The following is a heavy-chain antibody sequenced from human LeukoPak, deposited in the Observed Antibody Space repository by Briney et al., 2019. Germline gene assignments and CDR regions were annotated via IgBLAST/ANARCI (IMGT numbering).Heavy chain of an antibody. CDR1: GFTFSSYG. V-gene: IGHV3-23*01. D-gene: IGHD5-18*01. CDR3: ARRTTTERGHSYGLDY. Sequence: GGSLRLSCAASGFTFSSYGMSWVRQAPGKGLEWVSAISGSGGSTYYADSVKGRFTISRDNAKNSLYLQMNSLRAEDTAVYYCARRTTTERGHSYGLDYWGQGTLVTVSS. CDR2: ISGSGGST. J-gene: IGHJ4*02.